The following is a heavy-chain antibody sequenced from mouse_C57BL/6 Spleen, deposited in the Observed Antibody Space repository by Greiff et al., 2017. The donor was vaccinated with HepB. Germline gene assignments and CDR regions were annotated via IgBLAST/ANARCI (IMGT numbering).Heavy chain of an antibody. J-gene: IGHJ3*01. CDR2: IYPGDGDT. CDR1: GYAFSSSW. D-gene: IGHD3-2*02. Sequence: VQRVESGPELVKPGASVKISCKASGYAFSSSWMNWVKQRPGKGLEWIGRIYPGDGDTNYNGKFKGKATLTADKSSSTAYMQLSSLTSEDSAVYFCALDSSGLFAYWGQGTLVTVSA. CDR3: ALDSSGLFAY. V-gene: IGHV1-82*01.